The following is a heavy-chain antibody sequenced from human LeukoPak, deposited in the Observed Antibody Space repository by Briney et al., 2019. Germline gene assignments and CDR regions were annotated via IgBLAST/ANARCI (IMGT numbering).Heavy chain of an antibody. CDR3: ATQLL. J-gene: IGHJ4*02. Sequence: SETLSLTCTVSGDSVSGSCWSWIRQPPGKGLEWIGEINHSGSTNYNPSLKSRVTISVDTSKNQFSLKLSSVTAADTAVYYCATQLLWGQGTLVTVSS. CDR1: GDSVSGSC. CDR2: INHSGST. D-gene: IGHD4-23*01. V-gene: IGHV4-34*01.